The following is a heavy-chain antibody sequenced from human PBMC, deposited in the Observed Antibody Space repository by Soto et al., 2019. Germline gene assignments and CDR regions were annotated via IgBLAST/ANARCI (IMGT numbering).Heavy chain of an antibody. D-gene: IGHD5-18*01. J-gene: IGHJ4*02. CDR2: ISWNSGSI. CDR1: GFTFDDYV. V-gene: IGHV3-9*01. CDR3: AKAVGSYGNFDY. Sequence: EVQLVESGGGLVQPGRSLRLSCAASGFTFDDYVMHWVRQAPGKGLEWVSRISWNSGSIGYADSVKGRFIISRDNAKNSLYLQMNSLRAEDTALYYCAKAVGSYGNFDYWGQGTLVTVSS.